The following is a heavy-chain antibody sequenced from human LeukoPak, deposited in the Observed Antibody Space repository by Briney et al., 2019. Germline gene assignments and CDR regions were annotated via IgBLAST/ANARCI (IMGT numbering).Heavy chain of an antibody. V-gene: IGHV3-48*01. Sequence: PGGSLRLSCAASGFTFSSYSMNWVRQAPGKGLEWVSYISSSSSTIYYADSVKGRFTISRDNAKNSLYLQMNSLRAEDTAVYYCARARANYVVDYWGQGTLVTVSS. CDR3: ARARANYVVDY. J-gene: IGHJ4*02. CDR1: GFTFSSYS. CDR2: ISSSSSTI. D-gene: IGHD4/OR15-4a*01.